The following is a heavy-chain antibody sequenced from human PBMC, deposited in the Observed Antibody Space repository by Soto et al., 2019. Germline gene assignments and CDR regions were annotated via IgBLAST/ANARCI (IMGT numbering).Heavy chain of an antibody. D-gene: IGHD2-15*01. V-gene: IGHV3-15*07. CDR1: GFTFSNAW. Sequence: GGSLRLSCVGSGFTFSNAWINWVRQAPGKGLEWVGRIKSKIDGGTTDFAAPVKGRFAISRDDSKNIVYMQMNSLKIDDSAVYYCGTEYCSDVVVGWFDNWGHGTLVTVSS. J-gene: IGHJ4*01. CDR2: IKSKIDGGTT. CDR3: GTEYCSDVVVGWFDN.